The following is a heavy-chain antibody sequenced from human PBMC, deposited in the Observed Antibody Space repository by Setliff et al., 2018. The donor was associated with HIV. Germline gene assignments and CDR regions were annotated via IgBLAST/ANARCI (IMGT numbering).Heavy chain of an antibody. D-gene: IGHD6-19*01. CDR3: ARDGGGSGWSLGEFDF. CDR1: GGSISSYY. J-gene: IGHJ4*02. CDR2: IFYTGST. V-gene: IGHV4-59*12. Sequence: PSETLSLTCTVSGGSISSYYWTWLRQFPGKGLEWIGFIFYTGSTTYNPSLNSRVTISVDTSKNQFSLKLSSVTAADTAVYYCARDGGGSGWSLGEFDFWDQGTLVTVSS.